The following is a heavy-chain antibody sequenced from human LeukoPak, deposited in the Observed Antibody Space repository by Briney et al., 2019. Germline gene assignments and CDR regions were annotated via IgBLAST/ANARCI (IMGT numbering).Heavy chain of an antibody. CDR1: GGSISSYY. CDR2: IYYSGST. CDR3: ARTPAVAGTSYYFDN. V-gene: IGHV4-59*08. Sequence: SETLSLTCTVSGGSISSYYWSWIRQPPGKGLEWIGYIYYSGSTNYNPSLKSRVTISVDTSKNQFSLKLSSVTAADTALYYCARTPAVAGTSYYFDNWGQGTLVTVSS. D-gene: IGHD6-19*01. J-gene: IGHJ4*02.